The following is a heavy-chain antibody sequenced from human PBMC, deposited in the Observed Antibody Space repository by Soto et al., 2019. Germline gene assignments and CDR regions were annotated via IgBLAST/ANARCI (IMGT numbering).Heavy chain of an antibody. Sequence: PGESLKISWRGSGYSLSSYWNSWVRQMPGKGLEWMGRIDPSDSYTNYSPSFQGHVTISADKSISTAYLQWSSLKASDTAMYYCARPLFFLSPVTTPHLNSFDPSGQGLLVTVSS. D-gene: IGHD4-4*01. CDR2: IDPSDSYT. CDR3: ARPLFFLSPVTTPHLNSFDP. J-gene: IGHJ5*02. V-gene: IGHV5-10-1*01. CDR1: GYSLSSYW.